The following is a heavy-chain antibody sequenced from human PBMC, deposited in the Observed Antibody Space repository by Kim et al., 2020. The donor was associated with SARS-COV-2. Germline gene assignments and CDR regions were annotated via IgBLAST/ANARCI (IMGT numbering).Heavy chain of an antibody. CDR1: GGSFSGYY. CDR2: INHSGST. CDR3: PRGLSRWRQWSLLDY. V-gene: IGHV4-34*01. Sequence: SETLSLTCAVYGGSFSGYYWSWIRQPPGKGLEWIGEINHSGSTNYNPSLKSRVTISVDTSKNQFSLKLSSVTAADTAVYYCPRGLSRWRQWSLLDYWGQGTQIAVSS. D-gene: IGHD2-21*02. J-gene: IGHJ4*02.